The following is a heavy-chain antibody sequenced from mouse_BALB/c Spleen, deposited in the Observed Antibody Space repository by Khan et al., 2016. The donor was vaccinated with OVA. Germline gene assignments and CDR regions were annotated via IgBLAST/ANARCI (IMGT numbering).Heavy chain of an antibody. J-gene: IGHJ3*01. V-gene: IGHV9-3-1*01. CDR2: INTYTGEA. CDR3: SRSNGNYWFAY. D-gene: IGHD2-1*01. CDR1: GYTLTDYG. Sequence: QIQLVQSGPELKKPGETVKISCKASGYTLTDYGMNWVKQAPGKGLKWMGWINTYTGEATYADDFKGRFAFSLETFANTAYLQINNLKTEDTATYFCSRSNGNYWFAYWGQGTLVTVSA.